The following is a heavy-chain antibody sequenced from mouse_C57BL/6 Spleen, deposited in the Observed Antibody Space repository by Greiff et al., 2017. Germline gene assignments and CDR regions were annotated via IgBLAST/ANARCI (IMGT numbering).Heavy chain of an antibody. CDR3: ARDLGYYGTGYFDV. Sequence: DVKLVESEGGLVQPGSSMKLSCTASGFTFSNYYMAWVRQVPGKGLEWVANINSDGSSTYYLDSLKSRFIISRDTAKNILYLQMSSLKSEDTATYYGARDLGYYGTGYFDVWGTGTTVTVSS. CDR2: INSDGSST. J-gene: IGHJ1*03. V-gene: IGHV5-16*01. CDR1: GFTFSNYY. D-gene: IGHD1-1*01.